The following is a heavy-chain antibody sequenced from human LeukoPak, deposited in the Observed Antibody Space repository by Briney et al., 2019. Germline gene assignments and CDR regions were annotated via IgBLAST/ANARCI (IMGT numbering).Heavy chain of an antibody. CDR2: IHPNSGDT. CDR1: GYTFTGYY. D-gene: IGHD2-15*01. V-gene: IGHV1-2*02. Sequence: ASVKVSCKASGYTFTGYYMHWVRQAPGQGLEWMGWIHPNSGDTNYAQKFRGRVTMTRDTSISTAYMEVSSLRSEDTAVYYCARDCSGGSCYGEYWGQGTLVIVSS. CDR3: ARDCSGGSCYGEY. J-gene: IGHJ4*02.